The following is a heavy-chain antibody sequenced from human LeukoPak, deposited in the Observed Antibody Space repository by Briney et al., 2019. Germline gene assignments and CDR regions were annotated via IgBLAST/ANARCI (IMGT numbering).Heavy chain of an antibody. D-gene: IGHD3-3*01. J-gene: IGHJ4*02. V-gene: IGHV1-2*02. CDR3: ARVHLRFLEWSALGY. Sequence: GAPVKVSCKASGYTFTGYYMHWVRQAPGQGLEWMGWINPNSGGTNYAQKFQGRVTMTRDTSISTAYMELSRLRSDDTAVYYCARVHLRFLEWSALGYWGQGTLVTVSS. CDR2: INPNSGGT. CDR1: GYTFTGYY.